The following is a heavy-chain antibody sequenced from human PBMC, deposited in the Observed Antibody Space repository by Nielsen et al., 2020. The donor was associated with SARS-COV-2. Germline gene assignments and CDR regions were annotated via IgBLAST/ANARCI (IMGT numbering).Heavy chain of an antibody. V-gene: IGHV3-23*03. J-gene: IGHJ4*02. Sequence: GESLNTSCAASGFTFSSYAMSWVRQAPGKGLEWVSVIYSGGSSTYYADSVKGRFTISRANSKNTLYLQMNSLRAEDTDESYCEKTGEWLEFFDYWGQGTLVTVSS. CDR2: IYSGGSST. CDR1: GFTFSSYA. D-gene: IGHD5-24*01. CDR3: EKTGEWLEFFDY.